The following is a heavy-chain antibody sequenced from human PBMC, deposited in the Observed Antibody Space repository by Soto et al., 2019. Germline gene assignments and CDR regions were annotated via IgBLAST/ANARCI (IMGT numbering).Heavy chain of an antibody. V-gene: IGHV1-69*04. D-gene: IGHD5-12*01. CDR1: GGTFSSYT. CDR3: AREFFYGSDSGYPFDY. Sequence: SVKVSCKASGGTFSSYTISWVRQAPGQGLEWMGRIIPILGIANYAQKFQGRVTITADKSTSTAYMELSSLRSEDTAVYYCAREFFYGSDSGYPFDYWGQGTLVTVSS. CDR2: IIPILGIA. J-gene: IGHJ4*02.